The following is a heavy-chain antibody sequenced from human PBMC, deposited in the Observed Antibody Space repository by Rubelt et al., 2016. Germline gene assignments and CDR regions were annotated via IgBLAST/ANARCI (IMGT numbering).Heavy chain of an antibody. Sequence: PGKGLEWVSIIYSGGSTYYADSVKGRFTISRDNGKNAVSLQMNSLRAADTVVYYCARGLAARPGYYFDYWGQGTLVTVSS. J-gene: IGHJ4*02. CDR2: IYSGGST. V-gene: IGHV3-53*03. D-gene: IGHD6-6*01. CDR3: ARGLAARPGYYFDY.